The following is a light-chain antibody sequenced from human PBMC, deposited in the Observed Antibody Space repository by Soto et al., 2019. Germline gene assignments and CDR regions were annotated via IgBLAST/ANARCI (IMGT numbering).Light chain of an antibody. CDR3: QSYDSSSVI. CDR2: GDN. V-gene: IGLV6-57*02. J-gene: IGLJ2*01. Sequence: NFMLTQPHSVSESPGKTLTISCTGSSGNMASNYVQWYQQRPGSAPTTVIYGDNQRPSGVPDRFSGSIDTSSNSASLTISGLRTEDEAAYYCQSYDSSSVIFGGGTKLTVL. CDR1: SGNMASNY.